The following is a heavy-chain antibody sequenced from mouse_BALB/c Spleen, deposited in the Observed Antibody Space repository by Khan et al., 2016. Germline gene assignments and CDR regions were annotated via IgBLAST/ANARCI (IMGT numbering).Heavy chain of an antibody. D-gene: IGHD4-1*01. V-gene: IGHV4-1*02. CDR2: INPDSSTI. J-gene: IGHJ3*01. CDR3: ARAGLGSSFAY. CDR1: GFDFSRYW. Sequence: EVKLLESGGGLVQPGGSLKLSCAASGFDFSRYWMSWVRQAPGKGLEWIGEINPDSSTINYTPSLKDKFIISRDNAKNTLYLQMSKVRSEDTALYYCARAGLGSSFAYWGQGALVTVSA.